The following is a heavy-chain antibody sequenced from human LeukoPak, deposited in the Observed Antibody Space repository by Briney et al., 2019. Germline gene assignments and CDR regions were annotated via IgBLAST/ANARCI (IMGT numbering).Heavy chain of an antibody. CDR1: GGSFSDYS. CDR2: MNHSGST. Sequence: SETLSLTCAVYGGSFSDYSWSWIRQPPGKGLEWIGEMNHSGSTNYNPSLKSRVTLSVDTSKNQFSLKLSSVTAADTAMYYCARGVSPGSVMGYYYYYMDVWGKGTTVTVSS. V-gene: IGHV4-34*01. CDR3: ARGVSPGSVMGYYYYYMDV. D-gene: IGHD3-16*01. J-gene: IGHJ6*03.